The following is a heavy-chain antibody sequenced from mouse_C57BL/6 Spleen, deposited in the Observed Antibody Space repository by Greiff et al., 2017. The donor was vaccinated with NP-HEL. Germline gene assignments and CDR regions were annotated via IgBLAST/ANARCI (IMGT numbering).Heavy chain of an antibody. Sequence: EVKLVESGGGLVQPGGSMKLSCVASGFTFSNYWMNWVRQSPVKGLEWVAQIRLKSDNYATHYVDSVKGRFTISRVDSKSRIYLQINDSRAEDTGMYYCYYDDGVWGTETTVTVSS. V-gene: IGHV6-3*01. J-gene: IGHJ1*03. CDR2: IRLKSDNYAT. CDR3: YYDDGV. D-gene: IGHD2-4*01. CDR1: GFTFSNYW.